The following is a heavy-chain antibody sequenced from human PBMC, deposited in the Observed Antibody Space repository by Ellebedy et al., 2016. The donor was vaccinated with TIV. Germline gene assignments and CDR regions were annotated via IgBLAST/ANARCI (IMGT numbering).Heavy chain of an antibody. CDR2: ISANNGDT. J-gene: IGHJ3*02. CDR1: GYTFTAYY. CDR3: ARDEADYYDSSGYYYFYAFDI. D-gene: IGHD3-22*01. V-gene: IGHV1-18*04. Sequence: AASVKVSCKASGYTFTAYYMHWVRQAPGQGLEWMGRISANNGDTHYAQKLQGRVTMTTDTSTSTIYMYLRSLRSDDTAVYYCARDEADYYDSSGYYYFYAFDIWGQGTMVTVSS.